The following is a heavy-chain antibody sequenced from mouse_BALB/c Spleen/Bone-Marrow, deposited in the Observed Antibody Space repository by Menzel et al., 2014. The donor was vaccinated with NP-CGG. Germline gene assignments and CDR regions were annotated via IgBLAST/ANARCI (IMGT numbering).Heavy chain of an antibody. Sequence: DVKVEESGGGLVQPGESLKLSCDSNEYEFPSHDMSWVRTIPEKRLELVAAINSDGGNTYYPDTMERRSIISRDNSKKTLYLQMNSLRSNDTSFYYCARHGDYYGSSLFAYLGQGTLVTVS. D-gene: IGHD1-1*01. CDR1: EYEFPSHD. CDR2: INSDGGNT. J-gene: IGHJ3*01. CDR3: ARHGDYYGSSLFAY. V-gene: IGHV5-2*01.